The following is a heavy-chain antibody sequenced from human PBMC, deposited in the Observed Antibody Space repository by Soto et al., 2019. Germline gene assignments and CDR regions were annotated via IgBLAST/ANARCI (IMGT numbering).Heavy chain of an antibody. D-gene: IGHD6-19*01. Sequence: SETLSLTCTVSNGSIFNYYWSWIRQSPGKGLEWIGYIYYSGTTNYNPSLKSRVTMSVDTSKNQSSLKLSSVTAADSAVYFCARDQAGYYVAYWGQGTVVTVS. CDR1: NGSIFNYY. CDR2: IYYSGTT. J-gene: IGHJ4*02. CDR3: ARDQAGYYVAY. V-gene: IGHV4-59*01.